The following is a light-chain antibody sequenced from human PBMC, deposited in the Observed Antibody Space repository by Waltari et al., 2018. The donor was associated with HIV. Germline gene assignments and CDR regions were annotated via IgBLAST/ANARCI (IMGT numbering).Light chain of an antibody. CDR2: GAS. J-gene: IGKJ5*01. CDR1: QSVGSIY. V-gene: IGKV3-20*01. CDR3: QQSGSSIS. Sequence: EIVLTQSPGTLSLSPGERAILSCRASQSVGSIYLNWYQQKPGQAPRLLLYGASNRASGIPDRVSGSGSGTDFTLTISSLESEDSAVYYCQQSGSSISFGQGTRLEIK.